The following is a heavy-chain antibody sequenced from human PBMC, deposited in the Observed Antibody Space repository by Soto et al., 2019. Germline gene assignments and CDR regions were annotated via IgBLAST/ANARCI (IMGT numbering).Heavy chain of an antibody. CDR2: FDPEGGEA. CDR3: ATDGTGDYYDY. Sequence: ASVKVSCKVSGYTLTELSMHWVRQAPGRGLEWMGYFDPEGGEAIYAQKFQGRVTMTEDTSTDTAYMELSSLRSEDTAVYYCATDGTGDYYDYWGQGTLVTVS. D-gene: IGHD3-9*01. V-gene: IGHV1-24*01. CDR1: GYTLTELS. J-gene: IGHJ4*02.